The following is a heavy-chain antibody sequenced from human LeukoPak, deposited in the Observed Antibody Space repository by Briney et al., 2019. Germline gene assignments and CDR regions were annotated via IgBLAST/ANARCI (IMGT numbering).Heavy chain of an antibody. CDR2: ISGSGGST. Sequence: PGGSLRLSCAASGFTFSSYAMSWVRQAPGKGLERVSAISGSGGSTYYADSVKGRFTISRDNSKNTLYLQMNSLRAEDTAVYYCAKDHSHCSGGSCSGFDYWGQGTLVTVSS. CDR3: AKDHSHCSGGSCSGFDY. D-gene: IGHD2-15*01. V-gene: IGHV3-23*01. J-gene: IGHJ4*02. CDR1: GFTFSSYA.